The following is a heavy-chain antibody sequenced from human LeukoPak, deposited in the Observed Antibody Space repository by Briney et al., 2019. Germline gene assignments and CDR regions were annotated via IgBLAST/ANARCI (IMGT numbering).Heavy chain of an antibody. D-gene: IGHD3-22*01. CDR2: IIPIFGTA. V-gene: IGHV1-69*13. CDR1: GGTFSSYA. Sequence: VKVSCKASGGTFSSYAISWVRQAPGQGLEWMGGIIPIFGTANYAQKFQGRVTITADESTSTAYMELSSLRSEDTAVYYCARTYDSSGSPGQSWGQGTLVTVSS. J-gene: IGHJ5*02. CDR3: ARTYDSSGSPGQS.